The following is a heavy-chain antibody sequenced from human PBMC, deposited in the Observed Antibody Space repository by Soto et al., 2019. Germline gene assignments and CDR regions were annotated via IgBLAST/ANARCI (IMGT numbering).Heavy chain of an antibody. CDR3: AREGRSTVTTYIDYYYGMDV. CDR2: ISYDGSNK. D-gene: IGHD4-17*01. Sequence: QPGGALRLSCVASGFTFGSYAMHWVRQAPGKGLEWVAVISYDGSNKYYADSVKGRFTISRDNSKNTLYLQMNSLRAEDTAVYYCAREGRSTVTTYIDYYYGMDVWGQGTTVTVSS. V-gene: IGHV3-30-3*01. J-gene: IGHJ6*02. CDR1: GFTFGSYA.